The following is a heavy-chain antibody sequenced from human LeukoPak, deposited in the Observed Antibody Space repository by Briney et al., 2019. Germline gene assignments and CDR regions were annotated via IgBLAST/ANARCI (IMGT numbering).Heavy chain of an antibody. J-gene: IGHJ3*02. V-gene: IGHV3-30*18. CDR2: ISYDGSNK. CDR3: AKDLLMNDYGDPLGAFDI. Sequence: GRSLRLSCAASGFTFSSYGMHWVRQAPGKGLEWVAVISYDGSNKYYADSVKGRFTISRDNSKNTLYLQMNSLRAEDTAAYYCAKDLLMNDYGDPLGAFDIWGQGTMVTVSS. D-gene: IGHD4-17*01. CDR1: GFTFSSYG.